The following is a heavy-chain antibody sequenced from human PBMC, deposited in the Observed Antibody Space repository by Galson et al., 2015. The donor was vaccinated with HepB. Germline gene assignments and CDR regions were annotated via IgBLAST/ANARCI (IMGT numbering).Heavy chain of an antibody. CDR1: GFTFSSFG. D-gene: IGHD2-15*01. Sequence: SLRLSCAASGFTFSSFGMHWVRQAPGKGLECVSVIYTGGDTRYADSVTGRFTISRDNSKNTVYLQMNSLRGEDTAVYYCATSTKWSGYFDYWGRGTLVTVSS. J-gene: IGHJ4*02. CDR2: IYTGGDT. CDR3: ATSTKWSGYFDY. V-gene: IGHV3-NL1*01.